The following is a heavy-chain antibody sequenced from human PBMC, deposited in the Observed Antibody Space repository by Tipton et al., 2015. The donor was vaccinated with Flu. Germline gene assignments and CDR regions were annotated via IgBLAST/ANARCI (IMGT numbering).Heavy chain of an antibody. CDR1: GYTFTSYY. V-gene: IGHV1-46*01. D-gene: IGHD6-13*01. J-gene: IGHJ6*02. Sequence: QLVQSGAEVKKPGASVKVSCKASGYTFTSYYMHWVRQAPGQGLEWMGIINPSGGSTSYAQKFQGRVTMTRDTSTSTVYMELSSLRSEDTAVYYCARGGGVAAAGGYYYYCGMDVWGQGTTVTVSS. CDR2: INPSGGST. CDR3: ARGGGVAAAGGYYYYCGMDV.